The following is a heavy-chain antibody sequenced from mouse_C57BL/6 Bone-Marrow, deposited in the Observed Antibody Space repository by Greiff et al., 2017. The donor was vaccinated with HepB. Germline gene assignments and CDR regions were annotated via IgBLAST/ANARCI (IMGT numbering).Heavy chain of an antibody. Sequence: EVQLQQSGPELVKPGASVKISCKASGYTFTDYYMNWVKQSNGKSLEWIGDINPNNGGTSYNQKFKGKATLTVDKSSSTAFMELRSLTSEDSAVYYCARRQGFYYAMDYWGQGTSVTVSS. V-gene: IGHV1-26*01. CDR3: ARRQGFYYAMDY. CDR1: GYTFTDYY. D-gene: IGHD3-2*01. CDR2: INPNNGGT. J-gene: IGHJ4*01.